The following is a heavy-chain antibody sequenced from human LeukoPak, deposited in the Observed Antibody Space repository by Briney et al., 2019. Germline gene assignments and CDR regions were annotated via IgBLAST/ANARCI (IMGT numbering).Heavy chain of an antibody. Sequence: ASVKVSCKASGYTFTSYYMHWVRQAPGQGLEWMGIINPSGGSTSYAQKFQGRVTMTRNTSISTAYMELSSLRSEDTAVYYCASQSVAGTSHWGQGTLVTVSS. CDR2: INPSGGST. D-gene: IGHD6-19*01. J-gene: IGHJ4*02. CDR1: GYTFTSYY. V-gene: IGHV1-46*01. CDR3: ASQSVAGTSH.